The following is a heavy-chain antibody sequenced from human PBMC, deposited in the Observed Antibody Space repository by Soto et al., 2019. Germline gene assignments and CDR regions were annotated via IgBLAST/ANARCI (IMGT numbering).Heavy chain of an antibody. CDR2: VGGSDTDK. CDR3: AKDATAVNGVWDPFDM. V-gene: IGHV3-23*01. CDR1: GFTFSAYA. Sequence: EVQLLESGGGVVQPGGSLRLSCAASGFTFSAYAMSWVRQAPGKGLQWVSGVGGSDTDKHYADSVRGRFTVSRDNSKNTLYLQMISLRVHGTAVYYCAKDATAVNGVWDPFDMWGQGTEVTVSS. J-gene: IGHJ3*02. D-gene: IGHD2-8*01.